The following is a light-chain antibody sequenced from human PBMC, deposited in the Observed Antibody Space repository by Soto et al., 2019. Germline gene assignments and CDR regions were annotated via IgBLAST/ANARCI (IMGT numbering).Light chain of an antibody. V-gene: IGKV1-33*01. CDR2: DAS. J-gene: IGKJ5*01. CDR1: QDISNY. CDR3: QQYDNLPRT. Sequence: DIQMTQSPSSLSASVGDRVTITCQASQDISNYLNWYQKKPGKAPKLLIYDASNLETGDQSRFIGIVFGTVFTFTFSSLQPEDIATYYCQQYDNLPRTFGQGTRLEIK.